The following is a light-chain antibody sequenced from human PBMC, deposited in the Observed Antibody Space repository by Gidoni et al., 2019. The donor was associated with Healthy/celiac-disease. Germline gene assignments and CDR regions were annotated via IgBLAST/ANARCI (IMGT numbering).Light chain of an antibody. CDR3: MPALQTPAS. CDR1: QSHLHSNGYNY. V-gene: IGKV2-28*01. J-gene: IGKJ4*01. Sequence: DIVMTQSPLSLPVTPGEPASISCRSSQSHLHSNGYNYLDWYLQKPGQSPQLLIYLGSNRASWVPDRFSGSGSGTDFTLKISRVDAEDVGVYFCMPALQTPASFGGGTKVEIK. CDR2: LGS.